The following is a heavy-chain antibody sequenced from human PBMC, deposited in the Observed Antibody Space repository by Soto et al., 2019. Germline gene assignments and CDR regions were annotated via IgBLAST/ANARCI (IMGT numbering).Heavy chain of an antibody. Sequence: SVKVSCKASGGTFSSYAISWVRQAPGQGLEWMGGIIPIFGTANYAQKFQGRVTITADESTSTAYMELSSLRSEDTAVYYCAREDDYYGSGSYYKNRYGMDVWGQGTTVTVS. D-gene: IGHD3-10*01. CDR2: IIPIFGTA. CDR3: AREDDYYGSGSYYKNRYGMDV. J-gene: IGHJ6*02. V-gene: IGHV1-69*13. CDR1: GGTFSSYA.